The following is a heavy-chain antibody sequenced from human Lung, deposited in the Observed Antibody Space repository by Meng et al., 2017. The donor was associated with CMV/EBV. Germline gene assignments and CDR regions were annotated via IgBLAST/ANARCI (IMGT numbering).Heavy chain of an antibody. Sequence: STYVFTTYKIHWIRQAPGQMLEWMGWISGGKGDTKYSPNFQDRVTFSVNTSATIVYMEVRSLTPTDTAVYYCARGVLGAGTSTFDFWGQGSLVTVSS. CDR3: ARGVLGAGTSTFDF. D-gene: IGHD3-10*01. V-gene: IGHV1-3*01. J-gene: IGHJ4*02. CDR2: ISGGKGDT. CDR1: TYVFTTYK.